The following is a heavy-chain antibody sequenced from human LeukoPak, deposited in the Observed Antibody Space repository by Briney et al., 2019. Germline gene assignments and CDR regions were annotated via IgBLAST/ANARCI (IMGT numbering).Heavy chain of an antibody. D-gene: IGHD6-19*01. Sequence: PGGSLRLSCAASGFTFSSYWMHWVRQAPGKGLVWVSRINSDGSSTSYADSVKGRFTISRDNSKNTLYLQMNSLRAEDTAVYYCAKDLVAVAGIGVYDYWGQGTLVTVSS. CDR1: GFTFSSYW. J-gene: IGHJ4*02. CDR3: AKDLVAVAGIGVYDY. CDR2: INSDGSST. V-gene: IGHV3-74*01.